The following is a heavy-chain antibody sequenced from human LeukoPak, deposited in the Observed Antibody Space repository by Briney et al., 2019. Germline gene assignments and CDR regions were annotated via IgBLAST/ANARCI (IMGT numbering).Heavy chain of an antibody. D-gene: IGHD3-22*01. CDR1: TDSKSRRD. CDR2: IHYSGTT. V-gene: IGHV4-59*07. CDR3: ANLHYVSSGSNFDY. Sequence: SDTLCRTRTGSTDSKSRRDGSGVRQPPRKRLEWIGYIHYSGTTNYNPSLKSRVTISVDTSKKQFSLKLKSVTAADTAVYYCANLHYVSSGSNFDYWGQGTLVTVSS. J-gene: IGHJ4*02.